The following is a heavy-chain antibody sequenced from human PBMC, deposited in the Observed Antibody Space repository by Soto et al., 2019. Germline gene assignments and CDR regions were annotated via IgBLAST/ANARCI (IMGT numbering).Heavy chain of an antibody. V-gene: IGHV3-23*01. J-gene: IGHJ4*02. Sequence: GGSLRLSCAASGFTFSSYGMSWVRQAPGKGLEWVSGISGSGGGTYYADSVKGRFTISRDNSKSTLYLQMNSLRAEDTAVYYCAKDQEDYAILTGYPGFDYWGQGTLFTISS. CDR1: GFTFSSYG. CDR3: AKDQEDYAILTGYPGFDY. D-gene: IGHD3-9*01. CDR2: ISGSGGGT.